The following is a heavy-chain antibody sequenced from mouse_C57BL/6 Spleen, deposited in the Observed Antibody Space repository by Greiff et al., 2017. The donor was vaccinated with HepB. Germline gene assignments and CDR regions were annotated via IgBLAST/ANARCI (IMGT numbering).Heavy chain of an antibody. CDR3: AREEPLRYFDY. Sequence: QVQLQQPGAELVKPGASVKLSCKASGYTFTSYWMQWVKQRPGQGLEWIGEIDPSDSYTNYNQKFKGKATLTVDTPSSTAYMQLSSLTSEDSAVYYCAREEPLRYFDYWGQGTTLTVSS. D-gene: IGHD6-1*01. J-gene: IGHJ2*01. CDR2: IDPSDSYT. CDR1: GYTFTSYW. V-gene: IGHV1-50*01.